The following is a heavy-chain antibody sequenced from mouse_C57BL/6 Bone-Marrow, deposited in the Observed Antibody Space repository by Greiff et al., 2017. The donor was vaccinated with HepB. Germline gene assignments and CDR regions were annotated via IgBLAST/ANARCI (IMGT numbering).Heavy chain of an antibody. V-gene: IGHV1-4*01. Sequence: QVQLQQSGAELARPGASVKMSCKASGYTFTSYTIHWVKQRPGQGLEWIGYINPSSGYTKYNQKFKDKATLTADKSSSTAYMQLSSLTSEDSAVYYCARSFYYYGSSPFDYWGQGTTLTVSS. CDR1: GYTFTSYT. J-gene: IGHJ2*01. CDR2: INPSSGYT. D-gene: IGHD1-1*01. CDR3: ARSFYYYGSSPFDY.